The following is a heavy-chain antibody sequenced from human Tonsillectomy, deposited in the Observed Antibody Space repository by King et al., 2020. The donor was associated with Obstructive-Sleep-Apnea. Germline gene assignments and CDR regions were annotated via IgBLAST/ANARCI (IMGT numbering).Heavy chain of an antibody. D-gene: IGHD2-21*02. V-gene: IGHV3-33*01. CDR2: IWYDGSNK. J-gene: IGHJ6*02. CDR3: AREGEPVVTASYYGMDV. CDR1: GFTFSSYG. Sequence: HVQLVESGGGVVQPGRSLRLSCAASGFTFSSYGMHWVRQAPGKGLEWLAVIWYDGSNKYYADSGKGRFTISRDNSKNTLYLQMNSLRAEDTAVYYCAREGEPVVTASYYGMDVWGQGTTVTVSS.